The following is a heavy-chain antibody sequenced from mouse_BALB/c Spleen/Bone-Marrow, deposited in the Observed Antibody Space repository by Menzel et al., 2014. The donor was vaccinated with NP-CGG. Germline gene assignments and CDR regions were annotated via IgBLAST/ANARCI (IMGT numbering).Heavy chain of an antibody. V-gene: IGHV1S81*02. CDR3: TRSYYGNYFDV. Sequence: VKLMESGAELVKPGASVKLSCKASGYTFTSYYMYWVKQRPGQGLEWIGEINPSNGGTNFNEKFKSKATLTVDKSSSTAYMQLSSLTSEDSAVYYCTRSYYGNYFDVWGAGTPVTVSS. CDR2: INPSNGGT. CDR1: GYTFTSYY. J-gene: IGHJ1*01. D-gene: IGHD2-1*01.